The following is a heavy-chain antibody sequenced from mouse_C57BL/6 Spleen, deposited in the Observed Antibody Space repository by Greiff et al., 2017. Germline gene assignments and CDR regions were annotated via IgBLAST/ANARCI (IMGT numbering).Heavy chain of an antibody. D-gene: IGHD3-2*02. J-gene: IGHJ4*01. Sequence: QVQLQQSGAELVKPGASVKISCKASGYAFSSYWMNWVKQRPGKGLEWIGQIYPGDGDTNYNGKFKGKATLTADKSSSTAYMQLSSLTSEDSAVYYCAIRAQVYYAMDYWGQGTSVTVSS. CDR1: GYAFSSYW. V-gene: IGHV1-80*01. CDR3: AIRAQVYYAMDY. CDR2: IYPGDGDT.